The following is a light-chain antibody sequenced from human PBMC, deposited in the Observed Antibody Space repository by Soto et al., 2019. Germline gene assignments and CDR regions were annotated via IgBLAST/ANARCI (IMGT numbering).Light chain of an antibody. Sequence: QPVLTQPPSASGTPGQRVTFSCSGSRSNIGSNYVYWYQQLPETAPKLLIYTNYQRPSGVPDRFSGSKSGTSASLAISGLRSEDEADYYCATWDDSLSAWVFGGGTKLTVL. CDR2: TNY. J-gene: IGLJ3*02. CDR1: RSNIGSNY. V-gene: IGLV1-47*01. CDR3: ATWDDSLSAWV.